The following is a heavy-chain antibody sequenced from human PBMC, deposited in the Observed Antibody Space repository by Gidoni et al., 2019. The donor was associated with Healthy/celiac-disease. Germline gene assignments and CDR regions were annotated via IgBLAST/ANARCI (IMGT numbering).Heavy chain of an antibody. V-gene: IGHV1-18*01. CDR1: GYTFTIYG. CDR2: ISAYNGNT. D-gene: IGHD3-22*01. J-gene: IGHJ2*01. Sequence: QVQLLQSGAEVKKPGASVKVSCNASGYTFTIYGISWVRKAPGQGLEWMGWISAYNGNTNYAQKLQGRVTMTTDTSTSTAYMELRSLRSDDTAVYYCARVSHYYDSSGYPNWYFDLWGRGTLVTVSS. CDR3: ARVSHYYDSSGYPNWYFDL.